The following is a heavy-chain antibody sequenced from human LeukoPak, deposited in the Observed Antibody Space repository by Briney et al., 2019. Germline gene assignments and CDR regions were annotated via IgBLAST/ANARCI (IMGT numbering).Heavy chain of an antibody. CDR2: IYPGDSDT. CDR1: GDNFNNYW. V-gene: IGHV5-51*01. D-gene: IGHD3-10*01. Sequence: GESLKISCKGGGDNFNNYWIVWVRQMPGKGLEWMGIIYPGDSDTRYSPSFQGQVTISADKSISTAYLQWSSLKASDTAMYCCARLGSAAANYYYYMDVWGKGTTVTVSS. J-gene: IGHJ6*03. CDR3: ARLGSAAANYYYYMDV.